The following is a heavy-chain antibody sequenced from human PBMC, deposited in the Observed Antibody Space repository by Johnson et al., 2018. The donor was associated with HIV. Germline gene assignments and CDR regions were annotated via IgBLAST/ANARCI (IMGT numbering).Heavy chain of an antibody. V-gene: IGHV3-11*01. Sequence: QVQLVESGGGLVKPGGSLRLSCAASGFTFSNYYMNWIRQAPGKGLEWVSYISGSGSTYYADSVKGRFTIPRDNSKNTLYLQMNSLRAEDTAVYYCAKGSTDYSGSYPRDAFDIWGQGTMVTVSS. D-gene: IGHD1-26*01. CDR2: ISGSGST. CDR3: AKGSTDYSGSYPRDAFDI. J-gene: IGHJ3*02. CDR1: GFTFSNYY.